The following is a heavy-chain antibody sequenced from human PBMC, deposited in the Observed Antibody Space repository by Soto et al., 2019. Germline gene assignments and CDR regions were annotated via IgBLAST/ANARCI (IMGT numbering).Heavy chain of an antibody. V-gene: IGHV3-23*01. CDR2: ISGSGGST. CDR1: GFTFSNAW. J-gene: IGHJ6*02. Sequence: PGGSLRLSCAASGFTFSNAWINWVRQAPGKGLEWVSAISGSGGSTYYADSVKGRFTISRDNSKNTLYLQMNSLRAEDTAVYYCAKDRTIFGVRKTQIIMDVWGQGTTVTVSS. CDR3: AKDRTIFGVRKTQIIMDV. D-gene: IGHD3-3*01.